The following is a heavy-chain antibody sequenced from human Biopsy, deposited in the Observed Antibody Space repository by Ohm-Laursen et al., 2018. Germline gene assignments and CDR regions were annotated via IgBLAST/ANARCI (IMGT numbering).Heavy chain of an antibody. V-gene: IGHV4-59*01. CDR1: GGSISSDY. D-gene: IGHD2/OR15-2a*01. J-gene: IGHJ6*02. CDR2: IYYSGST. CDR3: ARATNSTGWPYHYFYGMYV. Sequence: PPGTLSLTCTVSGGSISSDYWSWIRQAPGKGLEWIGYIYYSGSTNYNPSLKSRVTISVDTSKNQFSLRLNSVTAADTAVYYCARATNSTGWPYHYFYGMYVWGQGTTVTVSS.